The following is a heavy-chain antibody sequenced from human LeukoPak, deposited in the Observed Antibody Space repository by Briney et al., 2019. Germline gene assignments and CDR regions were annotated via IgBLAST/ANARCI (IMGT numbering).Heavy chain of an antibody. CDR3: ARRKIYDFWSGSPMAAYGMDV. CDR1: GYTFTSYA. Sequence: GASVKVSCKASGYTFTSYAMHWVRQAPGQRLEWMGWINAGNGNTKYSQKFQGRVTMTRNTSISTAYMELSSLRSEDTAVYYCARRKIYDFWSGSPMAAYGMDVWGQGTTVTVSS. V-gene: IGHV1-3*01. J-gene: IGHJ6*02. D-gene: IGHD3-3*01. CDR2: INAGNGNT.